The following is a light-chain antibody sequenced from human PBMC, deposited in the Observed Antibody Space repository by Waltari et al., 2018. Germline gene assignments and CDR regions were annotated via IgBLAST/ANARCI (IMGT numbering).Light chain of an antibody. J-gene: IGLJ1*01. CDR3: SSYTSSSTYV. CDR2: DVS. CDR1: SSDVGGYHY. V-gene: IGLV2-14*03. Sequence: QSALTQPASVSGSPGQSITISCTGTSSDVGGYHYAYWYQQHPGQDPRLRVYDVSKRPSGVSNRFSGSKSGNTASLTISGLQAEDEADYYCSSYTSSSTYVFGTGTKVTVL.